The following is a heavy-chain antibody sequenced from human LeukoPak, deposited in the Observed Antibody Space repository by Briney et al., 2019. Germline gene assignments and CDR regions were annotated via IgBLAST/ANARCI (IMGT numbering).Heavy chain of an antibody. D-gene: IGHD2-8*01. J-gene: IGHJ6*03. CDR3: ARDRVVLMVYARPDYMDV. CDR1: GYTFTGYY. Sequence: GASVKVSCKAPGYTFTGYYMHWVRQAPGQGLEWMGWINPNSGGTNYAQKFQGRVTMTRDTSISTAYMELSRLRSDDTAVYYCARDRVVLMVYARPDYMDVWGKGTTVTVSS. CDR2: INPNSGGT. V-gene: IGHV1-2*02.